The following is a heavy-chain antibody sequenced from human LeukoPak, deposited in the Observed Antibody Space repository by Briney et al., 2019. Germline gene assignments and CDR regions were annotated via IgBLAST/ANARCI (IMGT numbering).Heavy chain of an antibody. CDR3: ARAPGRNEAFDM. Sequence: GGSLRLSCAASGFTFRDYWMHWVRQARGKGLVWVSRISSDGTATNFADPVKGRFTISRDNAKSTLYLQMNSLRGEDTAVYYCARAPGRNEAFDMWGQGTMVTVSS. D-gene: IGHD1-26*01. V-gene: IGHV3-74*01. J-gene: IGHJ3*02. CDR2: ISSDGTAT. CDR1: GFTFRDYW.